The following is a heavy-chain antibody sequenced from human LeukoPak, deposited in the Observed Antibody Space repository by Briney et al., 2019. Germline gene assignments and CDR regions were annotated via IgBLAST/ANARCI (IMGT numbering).Heavy chain of an antibody. CDR3: ARAYLNDYSNYFDY. CDR1: GYTFTNYG. J-gene: IGHJ4*02. Sequence: GASVKVSCKASGYTFTNYGISWVRQAPGQGLEWMGWISAYNGNTNYAQKLQGRVTMTTDTSTSTAYMELRSLRSDDTAVYYCARAYLNDYSNYFDYWGQGTLVTVSS. CDR2: ISAYNGNT. D-gene: IGHD4-11*01. V-gene: IGHV1-18*01.